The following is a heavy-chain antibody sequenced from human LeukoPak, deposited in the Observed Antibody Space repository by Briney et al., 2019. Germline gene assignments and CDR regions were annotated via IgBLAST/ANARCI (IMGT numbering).Heavy chain of an antibody. CDR1: GFTFSSYA. D-gene: IGHD1-26*01. Sequence: GGSLRLSCAASGFTFSSYAMHWVRQAPGKGLTWVAVISYDGSNKYYADSVKGRFTISRDNSKNTLYLQMNSLRAEDTAVYYCARDREWELMYYFDYWGQGTLVTVSS. CDR3: ARDREWELMYYFDY. CDR2: ISYDGSNK. V-gene: IGHV3-30-3*01. J-gene: IGHJ4*02.